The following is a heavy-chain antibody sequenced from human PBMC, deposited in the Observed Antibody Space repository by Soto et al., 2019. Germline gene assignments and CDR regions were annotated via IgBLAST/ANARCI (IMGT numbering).Heavy chain of an antibody. CDR2: IIPIFGTA. Sequence: SVKVSCKASGGTFSSYAISWVRQAPGQGLEWMGGIIPIFGTANYAQKFQGRVTITADKSTSTAYMELSSLRSEDTAVYYCARDSSSGSPFDYWGQGTLVTVS. D-gene: IGHD6-19*01. J-gene: IGHJ4*02. CDR1: GGTFSSYA. V-gene: IGHV1-69*06. CDR3: ARDSSSGSPFDY.